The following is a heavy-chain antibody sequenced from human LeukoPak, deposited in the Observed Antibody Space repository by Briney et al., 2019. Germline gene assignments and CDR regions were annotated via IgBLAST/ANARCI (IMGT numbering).Heavy chain of an antibody. CDR1: GGTFGSYA. V-gene: IGHV1-69*13. Sequence: SVKVSCKASGGTFGSYAISWVRQAPGQGLEWMGGIIPIFGTANYAQKFQGRVTITADESTSTAYMELSSLRSEDTAVYYCARGDSSGWYPDYWGQGTLVTVSS. CDR3: ARGDSSGWYPDY. CDR2: IIPIFGTA. J-gene: IGHJ4*02. D-gene: IGHD6-19*01.